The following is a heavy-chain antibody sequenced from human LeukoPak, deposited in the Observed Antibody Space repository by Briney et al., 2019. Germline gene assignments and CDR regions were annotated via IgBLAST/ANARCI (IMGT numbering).Heavy chain of an antibody. Sequence: SETLSLTCAVYGGSFSGDYWSWIRQPPGKGLEWIGEINHSVSTNYNPSLKSRLTISVDESKNQLSLQLSSVTAADTAVYYCARRTVEMATILSSYYSMDAWGKGTTVTVSS. CDR1: GGSFSGDY. V-gene: IGHV4-34*01. J-gene: IGHJ6*03. D-gene: IGHD5-24*01. CDR2: INHSVST. CDR3: ARRTVEMATILSSYYSMDA.